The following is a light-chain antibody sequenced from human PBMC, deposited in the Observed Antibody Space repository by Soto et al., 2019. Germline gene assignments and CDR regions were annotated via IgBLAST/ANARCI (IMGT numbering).Light chain of an antibody. CDR1: QSISSY. CDR3: HRRNNPPSP. J-gene: IGKJ1*01. V-gene: IGKV3-11*01. Sequence: TLSLSPGERATLSCRASQSISSYLAWYQQKPDQAPRLLIYDASNRATGIPARFSGSGSGTDFTLTISSLELEDFAVYYCHRRNNPPSPFGHGTRVEIK. CDR2: DAS.